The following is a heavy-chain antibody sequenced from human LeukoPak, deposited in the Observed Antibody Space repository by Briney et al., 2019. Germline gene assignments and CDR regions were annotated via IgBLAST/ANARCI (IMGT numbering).Heavy chain of an antibody. V-gene: IGHV3-21*01. CDR1: GFTFSSYS. Sequence: GGSLRLSCAASGFTFSSYSMNWVRQAPGKGLEWVSSISSSSSYIYYADSVKGRFTISRDNAKNSLYLQMNSLRAEDTAVYYCARCISDLHSSSWLDYYYYMDVWGKGTTVTVSS. CDR3: ARCISDLHSSSWLDYYYYMDV. J-gene: IGHJ6*03. D-gene: IGHD6-13*01. CDR2: ISSSSSYI.